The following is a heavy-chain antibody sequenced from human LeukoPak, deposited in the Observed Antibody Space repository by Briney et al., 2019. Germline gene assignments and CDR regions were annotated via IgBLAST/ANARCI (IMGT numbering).Heavy chain of an antibody. J-gene: IGHJ6*02. CDR2: TYKTSNAYN. CDR3: ARGPITAGYYYYGMGV. Sequence: SQTLSFNAAIARDSSSTNSSAWNWTRQSPSRILESLAITYKTSNAYNDYAVSVKSRITINPDTSKNQFSLQLNSATPEDTAVYYCARGPITAGYYYYGMGVWGQGTTVTVSS. CDR1: RDSSSTNSSA. V-gene: IGHV6-1*01.